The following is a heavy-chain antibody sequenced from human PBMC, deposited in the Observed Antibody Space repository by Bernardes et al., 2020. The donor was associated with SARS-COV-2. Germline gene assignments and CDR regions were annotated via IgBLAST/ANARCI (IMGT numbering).Heavy chain of an antibody. J-gene: IGHJ5*02. CDR3: ARGASGYYYSFDP. CDR2: IYSGGST. D-gene: IGHD3-22*01. Sequence: GGSLRLSCAASGFTVSSNYMNWVRQAPGKGLEWVSVIYSGGSTYYADSVQGRFTISRDNSKNTLYLQMNSLRAEDTAVYYCARGASGYYYSFDPWGQGTLVTVSS. CDR1: GFTVSSNY. V-gene: IGHV3-66*01.